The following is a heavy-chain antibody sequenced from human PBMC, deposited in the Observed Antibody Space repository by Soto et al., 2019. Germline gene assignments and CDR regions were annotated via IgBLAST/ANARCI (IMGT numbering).Heavy chain of an antibody. CDR1: GFTFSTYS. V-gene: IGHV3-48*01. D-gene: IGHD2-8*02. CDR3: ARSGYFDY. J-gene: IGHJ4*02. Sequence: EVQVVESGGGLVQPGGSLRLSCAASGFTFSTYSMNWVRQAPGKGLVWVSYISSTGNTIYYPDSVKGRFTISRDTAKKSLYLQMNSLRAEDTAVYYCARSGYFDYWGQGTLVTVSS. CDR2: ISSTGNTI.